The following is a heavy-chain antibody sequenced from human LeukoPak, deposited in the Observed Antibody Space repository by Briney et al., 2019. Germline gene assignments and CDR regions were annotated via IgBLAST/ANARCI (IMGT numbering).Heavy chain of an antibody. D-gene: IGHD4-11*01. CDR3: AKDAQRGFDYSNSLEY. J-gene: IGHJ4*02. V-gene: IGHV3-33*06. Sequence: GRSLRLSCAASKFTFSHYGMHWVRQAPGKGLQWVAVIWSDGTNQYYADSVKGRFTISRDNSNKMVYLQMNSLRADDTGVYYCAKDAQRGFDYSNSLEYWGQGALAIVSS. CDR2: IWSDGTNQ. CDR1: KFTFSHYG.